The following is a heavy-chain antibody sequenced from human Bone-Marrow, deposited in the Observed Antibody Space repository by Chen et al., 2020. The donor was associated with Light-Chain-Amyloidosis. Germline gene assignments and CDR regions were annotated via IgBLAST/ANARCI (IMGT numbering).Heavy chain of an antibody. Sequence: QVQLVESRGGVVQPGRSLRLSCAASGFTFSSYAMHWVRQAPGKGLEWVAVISYDGSNKYYADSVKGRFTISRDNSKNTLYLQMNSLRAEDTAVYYCARAPGYDFPFDYWGQGTLVTVSS. CDR3: ARAPGYDFPFDY. V-gene: IGHV3-30-3*01. D-gene: IGHD5-12*01. CDR1: GFTFSSYA. J-gene: IGHJ4*02. CDR2: ISYDGSNK.